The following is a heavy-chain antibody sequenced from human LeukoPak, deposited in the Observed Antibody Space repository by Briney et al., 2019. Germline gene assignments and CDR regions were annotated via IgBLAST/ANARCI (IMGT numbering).Heavy chain of an antibody. CDR2: ISSSSSYI. V-gene: IGHV3-21*01. CDR1: GFTFSSYS. J-gene: IGHJ4*02. Sequence: PGGSLRLSCAASGFTFSSYSMNWVRQAPGKGLEWVSSISSSSSYIYYAGSVKGRFTISRDNAKNSLYLQMNSLRAEDTAVYYCARTLGIAAPVFFDYWGQGTLVTVSS. CDR3: ARTLGIAAPVFFDY. D-gene: IGHD6-6*01.